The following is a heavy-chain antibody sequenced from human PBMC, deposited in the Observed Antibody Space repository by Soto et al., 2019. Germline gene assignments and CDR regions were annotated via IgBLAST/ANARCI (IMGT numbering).Heavy chain of an antibody. D-gene: IGHD6-19*01. CDR1: GYTFTSYG. CDR3: ARARQTYSSGWYDAFDI. J-gene: IGHJ3*02. CDR2: ISAYNGNT. V-gene: IGHV1-18*01. Sequence: ASVKVSCKASGYTFTSYGISWVRQAPGQVLEWMGWISAYNGNTNYAQKLQGRVTMTTDTSTSTAYMELRSLRSDDTAVYYCARARQTYSSGWYDAFDIWGQGTMVTVSS.